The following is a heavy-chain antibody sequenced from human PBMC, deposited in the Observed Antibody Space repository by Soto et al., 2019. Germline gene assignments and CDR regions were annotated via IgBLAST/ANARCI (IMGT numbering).Heavy chain of an antibody. D-gene: IGHD2-15*01. CDR3: AHRRAYCTGGSCYSIWFDP. CDR2: IYWDDDR. CDR1: GFSLNTSGVG. Sequence: SGPTLVNPTQTLTLTCTFSGFSLNTSGVGVGWIRQPPGKALNWLALIYWDDDRRYSPSLKSRLTITKDTSKNQVVLTMTNMDPVDTATYYCAHRRAYCTGGSCYSIWFDPWGQGTLVTVSS. J-gene: IGHJ5*02. V-gene: IGHV2-5*02.